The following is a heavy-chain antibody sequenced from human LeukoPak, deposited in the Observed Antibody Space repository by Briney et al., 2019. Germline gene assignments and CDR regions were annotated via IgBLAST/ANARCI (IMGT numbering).Heavy chain of an antibody. CDR1: GFTFSIYA. J-gene: IGHJ4*02. CDR2: IKQDGSEK. V-gene: IGHV3-7*04. Sequence: PGGSLRLSCAASGFTFSIYAMSWVRQTPGKGLEWVANIKQDGSEKDYVDSVKGRFTISRDNAKNSLYLQMNSLRAEDTAVYFCAWVPGGYSIGWYPDYWGQGTLVTVSS. CDR3: AWVPGGYSIGWYPDY. D-gene: IGHD6-19*01.